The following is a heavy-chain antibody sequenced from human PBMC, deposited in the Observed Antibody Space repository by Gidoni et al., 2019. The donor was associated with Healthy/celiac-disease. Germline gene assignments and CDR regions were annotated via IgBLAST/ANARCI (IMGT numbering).Heavy chain of an antibody. CDR3: ARGVPMNWFDP. CDR2: IYYSGSN. Sequence: QVQLQESGPGLVKPSETLSLTCTVSGGSISSYYWSWIRPPPGKGLEWIGYIYYSGSNNYNPSLKSRVTISVDTSKNQFSLKLSSVTAADTAVYYCARGVPMNWFDPWGQGTLVTVSS. V-gene: IGHV4-59*01. D-gene: IGHD1-1*01. CDR1: GGSISSYY. J-gene: IGHJ5*02.